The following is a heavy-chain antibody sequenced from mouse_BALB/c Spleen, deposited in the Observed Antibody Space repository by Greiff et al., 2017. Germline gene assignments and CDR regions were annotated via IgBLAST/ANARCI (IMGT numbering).Heavy chain of an antibody. CDR2: ISNGGGST. CDR1: GFTFSSYT. V-gene: IGHV5-12-2*01. J-gene: IGHJ3*01. D-gene: IGHD1-1*01. Sequence: EVKLMESGGGLVQPGGSLKLSCAASGFTFSSYTMSWVRQTPEKRLEWVAYISNGGGSTYYPDTVKGRFTISRDNAKNTLYLQMSSLKSEDTAMYYCARQGGITTVVDPFAYWGQGTLVTVSA. CDR3: ARQGGITTVVDPFAY.